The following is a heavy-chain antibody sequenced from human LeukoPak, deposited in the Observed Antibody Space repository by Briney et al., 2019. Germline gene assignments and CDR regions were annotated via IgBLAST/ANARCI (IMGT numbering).Heavy chain of an antibody. J-gene: IGHJ6*02. D-gene: IGHD4-17*01. CDR2: IIPIFGTA. CDR3: ATENDYGDYRNV. V-gene: IGHV1-69*13. Sequence: SVKVSCKASGGTFSSYAISWVRQAPGQGLEWMGGIIPIFGTANYAQKFQGRVTITADESTSTTYMELSSLRSEDTAVYYCATENDYGDYRNVWGQGTTVTVSS. CDR1: GGTFSSYA.